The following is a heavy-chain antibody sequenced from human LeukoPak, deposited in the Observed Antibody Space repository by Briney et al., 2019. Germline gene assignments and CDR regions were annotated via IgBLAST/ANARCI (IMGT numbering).Heavy chain of an antibody. CDR3: ARRGGGGGDYDFDY. V-gene: IGHV1-18*01. CDR1: GYTFTSYG. D-gene: IGHD2-21*02. J-gene: IGHJ4*02. Sequence: GASVKVSCKASGYTFTSYGISWVRHAPGQGREWMGWISAYNGNTNYSQKLQRRVTMTTDTSTSTAYMELRSLRSDDTAVYYCARRGGGGGDYDFDYWGQGTLVTVSS. CDR2: ISAYNGNT.